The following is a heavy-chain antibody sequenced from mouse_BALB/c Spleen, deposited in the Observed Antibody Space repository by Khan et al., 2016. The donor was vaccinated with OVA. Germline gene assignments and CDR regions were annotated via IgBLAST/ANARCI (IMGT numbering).Heavy chain of an antibody. CDR1: GYIFTSYW. Sequence: VQLQQSGAELVRPGASVKLSCKTSGYIFTSYWIHRVKQRSGQGLEWIARIYPGTDNTYYNEKFKDKATLTADKSSSTAYMQLSSLKSEDSAVYFCAREEALYYFDYWGQGTTLTVSS. CDR2: IYPGTDNT. J-gene: IGHJ2*01. CDR3: AREEALYYFDY. D-gene: IGHD6-1*01. V-gene: IGHV1S132*01.